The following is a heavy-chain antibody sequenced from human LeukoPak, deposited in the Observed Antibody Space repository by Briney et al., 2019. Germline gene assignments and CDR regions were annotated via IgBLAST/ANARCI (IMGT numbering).Heavy chain of an antibody. D-gene: IGHD2-2*01. CDR3: ARDPCTSTSCYFDY. CDR1: GFTFSIYW. CDR2: IKQDGSEK. J-gene: IGHJ4*02. Sequence: GGSLRPSCAASGFTFSIYWMSWVRQAPGKGLEWVANIKQDGSEKYYVDSVKGRFTTSRDNAKNSLYLQMSSLRAEDTAVYYCARDPCTSTSCYFDYWGQGTLVSVSS. V-gene: IGHV3-7*01.